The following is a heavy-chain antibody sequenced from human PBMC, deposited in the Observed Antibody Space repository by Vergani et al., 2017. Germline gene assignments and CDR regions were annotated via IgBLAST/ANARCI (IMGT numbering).Heavy chain of an antibody. CDR1: GGSISSSSYY. CDR2: IYYSGST. CDR3: ARERHSSSWYDAFDI. J-gene: IGHJ3*02. V-gene: IGHV4-39*07. D-gene: IGHD6-13*01. Sequence: QLQLQESGPGLVKPSETLSLTCTVSGGSISSSSYYWGWIRQPPGKGLEWIGSIYYSGSTYYNPSLKSRVTISVDTSKNQFSLKLSSVTAADTAVYYCARERHSSSWYDAFDIWGQGTMVTVSS.